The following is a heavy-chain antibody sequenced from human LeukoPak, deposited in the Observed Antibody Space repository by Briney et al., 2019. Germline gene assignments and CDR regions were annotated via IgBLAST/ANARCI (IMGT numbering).Heavy chain of an antibody. V-gene: IGHV3-72*01. J-gene: IGHJ4*02. CDR3: AIDLSGIRDNY. CDR1: GFSFSDYH. CDR2: SRNRADSYTT. Sequence: GGSLRLSCAASGFSFSDYHMDWVRQAPGKGLDWVGRSRNRADSYTTDYAASVRCRFTISRDDSKNSMYLQMNSLKTEDTAVYYCAIDLSGIRDNYWGQGTLVTVSS. D-gene: IGHD3-10*01.